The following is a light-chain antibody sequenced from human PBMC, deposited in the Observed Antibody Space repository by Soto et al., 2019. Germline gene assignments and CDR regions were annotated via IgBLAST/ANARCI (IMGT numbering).Light chain of an antibody. CDR2: WAS. J-gene: IGKJ2*01. CDR3: QQYYATPPYT. V-gene: IGKV4-1*01. Sequence: DIVMTQSPDSLAVFLGERATINCKSSQSVLYSSNNKNYLAWYQQKAGQPPKLLIYWASTRESGVPDRFSGSGSGTDFTLTISSLQAEDVAVCYCQQYYATPPYTFGQGTKLEIK. CDR1: QSVLYSSNNKNY.